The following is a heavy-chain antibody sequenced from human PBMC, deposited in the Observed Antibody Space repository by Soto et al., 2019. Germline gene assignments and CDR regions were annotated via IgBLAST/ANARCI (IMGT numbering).Heavy chain of an antibody. J-gene: IGHJ4*02. Sequence: ESGGGVVQPGRSLRLSCAASGFTFSSYAMHWVRQAPGKGLEWVAVISYDGSNKYYADSVKGRFTISRDNSKNTLYLQMNSLRAEDTAVYYCARDPPIVVVVAATPYFDYWGQGTLVTVSS. V-gene: IGHV3-30-3*01. CDR1: GFTFSSYA. CDR2: ISYDGSNK. D-gene: IGHD2-15*01. CDR3: ARDPPIVVVVAATPYFDY.